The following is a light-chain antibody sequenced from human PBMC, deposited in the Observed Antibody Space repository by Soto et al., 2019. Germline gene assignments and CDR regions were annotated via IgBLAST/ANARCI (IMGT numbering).Light chain of an antibody. Sequence: EIVMTQSPATLSVSPGERATLSCRASRSVSSNLAWYQQRPGQAPRLLIYGASTRATDIPPRFSGSGSGTEFILTISSLQSEDFAVYYCQQYSNWPPSITFGQGTRLENK. CDR3: QQYSNWPPSIT. J-gene: IGKJ5*01. V-gene: IGKV3-15*01. CDR2: GAS. CDR1: RSVSSN.